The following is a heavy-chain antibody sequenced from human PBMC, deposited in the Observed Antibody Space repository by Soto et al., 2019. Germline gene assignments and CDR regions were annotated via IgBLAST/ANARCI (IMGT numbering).Heavy chain of an antibody. CDR2: IIPIFGTA. V-gene: IGHV1-69*13. D-gene: IGHD2-2*02. J-gene: IGHJ5*02. CDR1: GGTFSSYA. CDR3: ARGGWYCSGTSCYTNWFDP. Sequence: SVKVSCKASGGTFSSYAISWVRQAPGQGLEWMGGIIPIFGTANYAQKFQGRVTITADESTSTAYMELSSLRSEDTAVYYCARGGWYCSGTSCYTNWFDPWGQGTLVTVSS.